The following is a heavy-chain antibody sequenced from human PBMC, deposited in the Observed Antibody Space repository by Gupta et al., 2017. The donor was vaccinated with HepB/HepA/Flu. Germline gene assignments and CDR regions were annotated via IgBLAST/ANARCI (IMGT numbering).Heavy chain of an antibody. V-gene: IGHV3-23*01. Sequence: EVQMLESGGGLVQPGGSLRLPCAASGFTFSSYGINWVRQAPGKGLQWVSSISGSGDDTYYADSVKGRFTISRDNSKNTLHXQXNNLKNXDTAVYYCAKDGGFTLDVWGKGTTVTVSS. CDR1: GFTFSSYG. CDR3: AKDGGFTLDV. CDR2: ISGSGDDT. D-gene: IGHD3-16*01. J-gene: IGHJ6*04.